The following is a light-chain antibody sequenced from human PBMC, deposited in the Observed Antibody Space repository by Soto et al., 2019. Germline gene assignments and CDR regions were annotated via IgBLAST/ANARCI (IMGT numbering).Light chain of an antibody. Sequence: SYELTQSPSVSVSPGQTATITCSGDKLGDKYAYWYQQKPGQSPVVVIYEDTKRPSGIPERFSGSNSGNTATLTISGTQAMDEADYYCQAWDSSAVVSGGGTKLTVL. V-gene: IGLV3-1*01. J-gene: IGLJ2*01. CDR2: EDT. CDR1: KLGDKY. CDR3: QAWDSSAVV.